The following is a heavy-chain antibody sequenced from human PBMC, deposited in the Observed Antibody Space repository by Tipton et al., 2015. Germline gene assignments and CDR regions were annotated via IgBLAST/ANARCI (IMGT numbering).Heavy chain of an antibody. CDR2: IQYSGST. D-gene: IGHD2-15*01. V-gene: IGHV4-59*08. Sequence: TLSLTCSVSSDSISKYYWSWIRQPPGKELEWIGYIQYSGSTNYNPSLKSRVTISVDTSKTQFSLKLSSMTAADTAVYYCARHGEKYCSGGDCYPRSPDYWGQGTLVTVSS. CDR3: ARHGEKYCSGGDCYPRSPDY. J-gene: IGHJ4*02. CDR1: SDSISKYY.